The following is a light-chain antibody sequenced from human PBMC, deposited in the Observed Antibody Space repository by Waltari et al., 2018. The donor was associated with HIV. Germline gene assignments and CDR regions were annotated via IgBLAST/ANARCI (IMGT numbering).Light chain of an antibody. J-gene: IGLJ1*01. CDR2: RNN. Sequence: QSVLTQPLSASETPGRSLNISCSGDPSTIGRTYVFWYQQVAGLAPRLLIYRNNQRPSGVSDRFSGSRSGTSASLVISGLRAEDEAQYYCASWDDGLSGHVFGGGT. CDR1: PSTIGRTY. CDR3: ASWDDGLSGHV. V-gene: IGLV1-47*01.